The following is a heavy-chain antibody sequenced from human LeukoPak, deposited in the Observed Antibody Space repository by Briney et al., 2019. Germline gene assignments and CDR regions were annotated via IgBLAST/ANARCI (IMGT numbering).Heavy chain of an antibody. V-gene: IGHV1-8*01. CDR3: ARRSSSSWYGYMDV. CDR1: GYTFTRYD. CDR2: MNPNSGNT. Sequence: ASVKVSCMGCGYTFTRYDINWVRQATGQGLEWMGWMNPNSGNTGYAQKFQGRVTMTRSTSISTAYMELSSLRSEDTAVYYCARRSSSSWYGYMDVWGKGTTVTVSS. J-gene: IGHJ6*03. D-gene: IGHD6-13*01.